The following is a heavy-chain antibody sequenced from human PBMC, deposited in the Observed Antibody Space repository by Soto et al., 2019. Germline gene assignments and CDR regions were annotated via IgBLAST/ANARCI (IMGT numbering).Heavy chain of an antibody. CDR1: GYTFTSYG. Sequence: ASVKVSCKASGYTFTSYGISWVRQAPGQGLEWMGWISAYNGNTNYAQKLQGRVTMTTDTSTSTAYMELRSLRSDDTAVYYCARITMVRGVIITSYYYYMDVWGKGTTVTVSS. CDR2: ISAYNGNT. CDR3: ARITMVRGVIITSYYYYMDV. D-gene: IGHD3-10*01. V-gene: IGHV1-18*01. J-gene: IGHJ6*03.